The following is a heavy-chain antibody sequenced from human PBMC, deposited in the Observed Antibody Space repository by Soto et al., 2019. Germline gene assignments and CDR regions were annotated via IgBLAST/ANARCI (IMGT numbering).Heavy chain of an antibody. V-gene: IGHV3-23*01. J-gene: IGHJ6*03. D-gene: IGHD5-18*01. Sequence: GGSLRLSCAASGFTFSSYAMSWVRQAPGKGLEWVSAISGSGGSTYYADSVKGRFTISRDNSKNTLYLQMNSLRAEDTAVYYCAKGGAIQLWFESHYYYMDVWGKGTTVTVSS. CDR1: GFTFSSYA. CDR3: AKGGAIQLWFESHYYYMDV. CDR2: ISGSGGST.